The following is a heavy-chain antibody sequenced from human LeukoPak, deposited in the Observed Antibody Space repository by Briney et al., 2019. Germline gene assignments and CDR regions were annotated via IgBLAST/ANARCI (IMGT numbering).Heavy chain of an antibody. V-gene: IGHV3-23*01. D-gene: IGHD3-22*01. CDR3: AKDRDISGRWAVP. J-gene: IGHJ5*02. CDR2: ISGSGGSK. Sequence: GGSLRLSCAASGLTFSNYAMSWVRQAPGKGPEWVSAISGSGGSKYYADSARGRFTISRDNSKNTLYLQMNSLRVEDRAVYYCAKDRDISGRWAVPWGQGTLVTVSS. CDR1: GLTFSNYA.